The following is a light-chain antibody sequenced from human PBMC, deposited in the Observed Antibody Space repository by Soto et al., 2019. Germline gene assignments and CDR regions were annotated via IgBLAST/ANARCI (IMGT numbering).Light chain of an antibody. CDR1: SSNIGNNY. CDR2: DNN. V-gene: IGLV1-51*01. CDR3: GTWDSSLSAGV. J-gene: IGLJ3*02. Sequence: QSVLTQPPSVSAAPGQKVTISCSGSSSNIGNNYVSWYQQLPGTAPKLLIYDNNKRPSGIPDRFSGSKSDTSATLGITGLQTGDEAEYYCGTWDSSLSAGVFGGGTKLTVL.